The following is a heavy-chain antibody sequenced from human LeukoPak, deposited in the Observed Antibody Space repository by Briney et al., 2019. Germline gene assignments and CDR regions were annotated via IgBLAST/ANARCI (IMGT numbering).Heavy chain of an antibody. V-gene: IGHV3-30-3*01. CDR3: AKGPLRGTAAAIDY. CDR1: GFTFSSYA. J-gene: IGHJ4*02. Sequence: PGGSLRLSCAASGFTFSSYAMHWVRQAPGKGLEWVAVISYDGSNKYYADSVKGRFTISRDISTDTLWLQMDSLRTEGTAVYYCAKGPLRGTAAAIDYWGQGTLVTVSS. CDR2: ISYDGSNK. D-gene: IGHD2-2*01.